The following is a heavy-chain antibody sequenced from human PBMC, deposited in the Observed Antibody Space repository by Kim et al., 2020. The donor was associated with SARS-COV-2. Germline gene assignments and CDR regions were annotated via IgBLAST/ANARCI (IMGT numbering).Heavy chain of an antibody. CDR3: ASLITVTTYYYGMDV. D-gene: IGHD4-17*01. Sequence: GGSLRLSCAASGFTVSSNYMSWVRQAPGKGLEWVSVIYSGGSTYYADSVKGRFTISRDNSKNTLYLQMNSLRAEDTAVYYCASLITVTTYYYGMDVWGQGTTVTVSS. J-gene: IGHJ6*02. CDR1: GFTVSSNY. V-gene: IGHV3-53*01. CDR2: IYSGGST.